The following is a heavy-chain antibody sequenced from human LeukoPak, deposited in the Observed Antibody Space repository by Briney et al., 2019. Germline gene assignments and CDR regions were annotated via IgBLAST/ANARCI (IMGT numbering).Heavy chain of an antibody. Sequence: ALVKVSCKASGGTFSSYAISWVRQAPGQGLEWMGGIIPIFGTANYAQKFQGRVTITADESTSTAYMELSSLRSEDTAVYYCARGKFYYYDSSGYYGTFDYWGQGTLVTVSS. CDR3: ARGKFYYYDSSGYYGTFDY. CDR1: GGTFSSYA. J-gene: IGHJ4*02. V-gene: IGHV1-69*13. CDR2: IIPIFGTA. D-gene: IGHD3-22*01.